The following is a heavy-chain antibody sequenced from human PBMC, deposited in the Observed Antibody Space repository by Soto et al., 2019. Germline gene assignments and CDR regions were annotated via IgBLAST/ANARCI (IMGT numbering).Heavy chain of an antibody. V-gene: IGHV3-30*18. Sequence: QVQLVESGGGVVQPGRSLRLSCAASGFTFSSYGMHWVRQAPGKGLEWVAVISYDGSNKYYADSVKGRFTISRDNSKNTLYLQMNSLRAEDTAVYYCAKDIVVVPAAIRSYYYYYYMDVWGKGTTVTVSS. J-gene: IGHJ6*03. CDR1: GFTFSSYG. CDR2: ISYDGSNK. CDR3: AKDIVVVPAAIRSYYYYYYMDV. D-gene: IGHD2-2*01.